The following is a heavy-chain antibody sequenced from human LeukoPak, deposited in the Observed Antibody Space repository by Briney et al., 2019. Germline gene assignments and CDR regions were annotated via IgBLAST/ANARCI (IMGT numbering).Heavy chain of an antibody. CDR1: GYTFTSYY. CDR2: INPSGGST. D-gene: IGHD2-15*01. Sequence: ASVKVSCKASGYTFTSYYMHWVRQAPGQGLEWMGIINPSGGSTSYAQKFQGRVTMTRDTSTSTVYMELSSLRAEDTAVYYCARDHDRYCSGGSCSEFDYWGQGTLVTVSS. CDR3: ARDHDRYCSGGSCSEFDY. V-gene: IGHV1-46*01. J-gene: IGHJ4*02.